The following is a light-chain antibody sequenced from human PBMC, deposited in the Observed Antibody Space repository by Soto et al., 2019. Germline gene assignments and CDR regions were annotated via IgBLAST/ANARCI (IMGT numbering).Light chain of an antibody. CDR3: MQGKQTPIT. J-gene: IGKJ5*01. V-gene: IGKV2-28*01. CDR1: QSLLHSSGNNY. Sequence: DIVMTQSPLSLPVTPGEPASISCRSSQSLLHSSGNNYLDWYVQKPGQSPHLLIYWGSNRASGVAVRFSGSGSGTDFTLKISRVEAEDVGIYYSMQGKQTPITFGQWTRLEIK. CDR2: WGS.